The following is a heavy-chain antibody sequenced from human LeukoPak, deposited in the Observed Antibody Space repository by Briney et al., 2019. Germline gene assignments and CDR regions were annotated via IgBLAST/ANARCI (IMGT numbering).Heavy chain of an antibody. CDR2: INSNGGDS. D-gene: IGHD5-12*01. CDR3: ARDNSFVPTTKNAFDI. V-gene: IGHV1-2*02. J-gene: IGHJ3*02. Sequence: GASLKVSCKASQHTFTGHYMHRARQAPGQGLEWMGWINSNGGDSNYAQKFQDRVTMTRDTSISTAYMELSRLNSDDTAVYYCARDNSFVPTTKNAFDIWGQGTLVTVSS. CDR1: QHTFTGHY.